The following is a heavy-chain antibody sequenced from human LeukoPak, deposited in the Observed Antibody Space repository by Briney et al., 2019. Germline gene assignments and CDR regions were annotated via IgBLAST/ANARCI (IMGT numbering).Heavy chain of an antibody. V-gene: IGHV3-23*01. CDR1: GFTFSSYA. D-gene: IGHD6-25*01. CDR2: IIGSGGST. Sequence: GGSLRLSCAASGFTFSSYAMSWGRQAPGKGLEWVSAIIGSGGSTYYADSVKGRCTISRDNYKNTLYLQMNSLRAEDTAVYYCVAAGNYYYYMDVWGKGTTVTVSS. CDR3: VAAGNYYYYMDV. J-gene: IGHJ6*03.